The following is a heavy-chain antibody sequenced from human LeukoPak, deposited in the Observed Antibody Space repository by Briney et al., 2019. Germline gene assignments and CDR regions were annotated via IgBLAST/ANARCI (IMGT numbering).Heavy chain of an antibody. V-gene: IGHV3-20*04. CDR2: FNWNGGST. CDR3: ARGYYYGDY. CDR1: GFTFDDYG. D-gene: IGHD3-10*01. Sequence: ASLRLSCTAFGFTFDDYGMSWVRQAPGKGLEGVSGFNWNGGSTGYADSVKGRFTISRDNAKNYLSLQMNSLSAADTALYYCARGYYYGDYWGQEILVTVS. J-gene: IGHJ4*02.